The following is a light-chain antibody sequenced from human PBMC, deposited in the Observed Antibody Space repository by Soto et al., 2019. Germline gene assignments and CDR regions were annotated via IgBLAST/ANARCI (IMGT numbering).Light chain of an antibody. V-gene: IGKV3-20*01. CDR1: LSVSSTY. CDR3: QQYERLPQT. CDR2: AAS. Sequence: EVVLTQSPGTLSLSPGERATLSCRASLSVSSTYLAWYQQKPGQSPRLLIYAASTRATGIPDRFSGSGSGTDFTLTISRLEPEDFAVYYFQQYERLPQTFGRGTKVEVK. J-gene: IGKJ1*01.